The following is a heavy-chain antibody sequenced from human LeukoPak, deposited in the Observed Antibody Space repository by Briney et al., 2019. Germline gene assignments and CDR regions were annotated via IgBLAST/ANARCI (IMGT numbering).Heavy chain of an antibody. V-gene: IGHV3-74*01. CDR3: ARAQMYYYDRSGYPDDY. D-gene: IGHD3-22*01. Sequence: GGSLRLSCAASGFTFSSYWMHWVRQAPGKGLVWVSRINSDGSSTSYADSVKGRFTISRDNAKNTLYLQMNSLRAEDTAVYYCARAQMYYYDRSGYPDDYWGQGTLVTVSS. CDR2: INSDGSST. CDR1: GFTFSSYW. J-gene: IGHJ4*02.